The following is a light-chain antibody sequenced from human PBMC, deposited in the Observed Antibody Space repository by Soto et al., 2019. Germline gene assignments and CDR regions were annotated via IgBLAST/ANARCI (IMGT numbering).Light chain of an antibody. CDR2: GNI. J-gene: IGLJ1*01. Sequence: QSVLTQPPSVSGAPGQRVTISCTGSNSNIGAGYDVHWYQQFPGTAPKLLIYGNINRPSGVPDRFSGSKSGPSASLAITGLQAEDEADYYCSSYTNINTRACVFGTGTKLTVL. V-gene: IGLV1-40*01. CDR3: SSYTNINTRACV. CDR1: NSNIGAGYD.